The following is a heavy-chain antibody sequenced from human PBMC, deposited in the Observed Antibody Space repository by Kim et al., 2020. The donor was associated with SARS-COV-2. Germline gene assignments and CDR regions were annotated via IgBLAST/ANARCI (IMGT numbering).Heavy chain of an antibody. J-gene: IGHJ4*02. V-gene: IGHV1-3*01. CDR2: INAGNGNT. Sequence: ASVKVSCKASGYTFTSYAMHWARQAPGQRLEWMGWINAGNGNTKYSQKFQGRVTITRDTSASTAYMELSSLRSEDTAVYYCARDGGPIAVAGHFDYWGQGTLVTVSS. D-gene: IGHD6-19*01. CDR1: GYTFTSYA. CDR3: ARDGGPIAVAGHFDY.